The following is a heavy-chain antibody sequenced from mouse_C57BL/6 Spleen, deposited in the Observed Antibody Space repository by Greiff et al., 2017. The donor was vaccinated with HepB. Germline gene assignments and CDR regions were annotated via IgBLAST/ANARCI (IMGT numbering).Heavy chain of an antibody. CDR3: ARGGNHCGSSYVKDY. V-gene: IGHV1-72*01. D-gene: IGHD1-1*01. CDR1: GYTFTSYW. CDR2: IDPNSGGT. J-gene: IGHJ2*01. Sequence: QVQLQQPGAELVKPGASVKLSCKASGYTFTSYWMHWVKQRPGRGLEWIGRIDPNSGGTKYNEKFKSKATLTVDKPSSTAYMQLSSLTSEDSAVYYCARGGNHCGSSYVKDYWGQGTTLTVSS.